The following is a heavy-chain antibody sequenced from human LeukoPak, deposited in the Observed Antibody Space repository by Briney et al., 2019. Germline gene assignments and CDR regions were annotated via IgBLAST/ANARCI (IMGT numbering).Heavy chain of an antibody. J-gene: IGHJ4*02. CDR3: ARVGGSFDY. V-gene: IGHV4-59*12. Sequence: SETLSLTCTVSGGSISSYYWSWIRQPPGKGLEWIGYIYYSGSTNYNPSLKSRISISVDTSKNQFPLKLSSVTAADTAVYYCARVGGSFDYWGQGTLVTVSS. CDR2: IYYSGST. D-gene: IGHD1-26*01. CDR1: GGSISSYY.